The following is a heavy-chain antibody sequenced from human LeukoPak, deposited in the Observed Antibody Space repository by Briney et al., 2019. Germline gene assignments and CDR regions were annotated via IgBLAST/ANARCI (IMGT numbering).Heavy chain of an antibody. CDR1: GYTLTELS. CDR3: AAVGYQLLVNNWFDP. CDR2: FDPEDGET. V-gene: IGHV1-24*01. J-gene: IGHJ5*02. Sequence: ASVKVSCKVSGYTLTELSMHWVRQAPGKGLEWMGGFDPEDGETIYAQKFQGRVTMTEDTSTDTAYMELSSLRSEDTAAYYCAAVGYQLLVNNWFDPWGQGTLVTVSS. D-gene: IGHD2-2*01.